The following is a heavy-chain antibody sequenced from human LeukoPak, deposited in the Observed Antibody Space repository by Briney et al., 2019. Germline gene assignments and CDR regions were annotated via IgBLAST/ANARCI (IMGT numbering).Heavy chain of an antibody. J-gene: IGHJ1*01. CDR1: GGSISSSSYY. CDR2: IFYSGST. Sequence: SETLSLTCTVSGGSISSSSYYWGWIRQPPGKGLEWIGSIFYSGSTYYNPSLKSRVTISVDTSKNQFSLKLSSVTAADTAVYYCARDAWSAYGHNYFQHWGQGTLLTVSS. D-gene: IGHD5-24*01. V-gene: IGHV4-39*02. CDR3: ARDAWSAYGHNYFQH.